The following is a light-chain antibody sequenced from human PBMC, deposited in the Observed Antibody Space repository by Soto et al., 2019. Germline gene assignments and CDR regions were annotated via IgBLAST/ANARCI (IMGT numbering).Light chain of an antibody. V-gene: IGLV1-47*01. CDR3: AAWYASLSAVV. Sequence: QSVLTQPPSASGTPGQRVTISCSGSSSNIGSKYVYWYQQLPGTAPKLLMYRDNQRSSGVPARFSGSTSGTSASLGTSGLRYDDEAAYYCAAWYASLSAVVFGGGTKLTVL. CDR1: SSNIGSKY. J-gene: IGLJ2*01. CDR2: RDN.